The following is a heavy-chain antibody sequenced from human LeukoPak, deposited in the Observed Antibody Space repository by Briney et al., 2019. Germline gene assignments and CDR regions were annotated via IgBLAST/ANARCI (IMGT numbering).Heavy chain of an antibody. CDR1: GGSISSYY. CDR3: ARTANYYDSSGYINDNAFDI. D-gene: IGHD3-22*01. Sequence: SETLSLTCTVSGGSISSYYWSWIRQPPGKGLEWIGYIYYSGSTNYNPSLKSRVTISVDTSKNQFSLKLSSVTAADTAVYYCARTANYYDSSGYINDNAFDIWGQGTMVTVSS. V-gene: IGHV4-59*01. J-gene: IGHJ3*02. CDR2: IYYSGST.